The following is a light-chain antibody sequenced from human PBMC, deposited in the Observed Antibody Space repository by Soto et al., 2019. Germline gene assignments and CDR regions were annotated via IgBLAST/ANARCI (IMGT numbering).Light chain of an antibody. CDR1: SSDVGGYNY. J-gene: IGLJ2*01. Sequence: QSALTQPRSVSGSPGQSVTISCTGTSSDVGGYNYVSWYQQHPGKAPKLMIYDVSTRPSGVPDLFSGSKSGNTASLTISGLQAEDEAYYYCSSYAGSNSVVFGGGTKLTVL. CDR2: DVS. V-gene: IGLV2-11*01. CDR3: SSYAGSNSVV.